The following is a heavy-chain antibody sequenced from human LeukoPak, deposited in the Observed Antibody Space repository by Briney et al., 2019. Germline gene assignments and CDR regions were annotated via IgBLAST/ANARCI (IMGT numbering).Heavy chain of an antibody. V-gene: IGHV3-23*01. CDR3: AKDRRRITMIVVVIRTVPVFDY. CDR2: ISGSGCST. J-gene: IGHJ4*02. CDR1: GFTFSSYA. D-gene: IGHD3-22*01. Sequence: GGSLRLSCAASGFTFSSYAMSWVRQAPAKGLEWVSAISGSGCSTYYADSVKGRFTISRDNSKNTLYLQMNSLRAEDTAVYYCAKDRRRITMIVVVIRTVPVFDYWGQGTLVTVSS.